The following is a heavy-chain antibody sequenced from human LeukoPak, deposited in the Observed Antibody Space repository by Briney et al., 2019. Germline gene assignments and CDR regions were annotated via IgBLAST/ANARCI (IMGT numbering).Heavy chain of an antibody. D-gene: IGHD3-10*01. CDR2: ISGSGTI. Sequence: SETLSLTCIVSGGSINSYWSWIRQPAGKGLEWIGRISGSGTITYNPALQSRLTISIDTSKNQFSLKLMSVTAADTAVYYCARDSGTTGEVKFDPWGQGILVTVSS. CDR1: GGSINSY. CDR3: ARDSGTTGEVKFDP. J-gene: IGHJ5*02. V-gene: IGHV4-4*07.